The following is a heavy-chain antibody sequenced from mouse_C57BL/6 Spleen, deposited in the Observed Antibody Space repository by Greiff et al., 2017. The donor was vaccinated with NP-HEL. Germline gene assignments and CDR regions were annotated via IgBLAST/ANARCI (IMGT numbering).Heavy chain of an antibody. D-gene: IGHD2-3*01. CDR3: ARGVYDGYPDY. CDR2: INPGSGGT. V-gene: IGHV1-54*01. CDR1: GYAFTNYL. Sequence: VQLQQSGAELVRPGTSVQVSCKASGYAFTNYLIEWVKQRPGQGLEWIGVINPGSGGTNYNEKFKGKATLTADKSSSTAYMQLSSLTSEDSAVYFCARGVYDGYPDYWGQGTTLTVSS. J-gene: IGHJ2*01.